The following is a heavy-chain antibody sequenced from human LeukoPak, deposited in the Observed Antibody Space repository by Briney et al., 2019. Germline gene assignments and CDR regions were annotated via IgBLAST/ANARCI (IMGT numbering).Heavy chain of an antibody. D-gene: IGHD6-13*01. V-gene: IGHV3-21*01. CDR2: ISSSSSYI. Sequence: GRSLRLSCAASGFTFSSYSMNWVRQAPGKGLEWVSSISSSSSYIYYADSVKGRFTISRDNAKNSLYLQMNSLRAEDTAVYYCASYSSSHGTLDYWGQGTLVTVSS. CDR1: GFTFSSYS. J-gene: IGHJ4*02. CDR3: ASYSSSHGTLDY.